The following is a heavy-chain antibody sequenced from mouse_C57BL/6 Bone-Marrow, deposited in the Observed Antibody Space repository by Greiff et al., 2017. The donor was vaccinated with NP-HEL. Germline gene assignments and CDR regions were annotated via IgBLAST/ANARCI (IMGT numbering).Heavy chain of an antibody. V-gene: IGHV1-81*01. CDR3: ARPADPFAY. J-gene: IGHJ3*01. Sequence: VKLQESGAELARPGASVKLSCKASGYTFTSYGISWVKQRTGQGLEWIGEIYPRSGNTYYNEKFKGKATLTADKSSSTAYMELRSLTSEDSAVYFCARPADPFAYWGQGTLVTVSA. CDR1: GYTFTSYG. CDR2: IYPRSGNT.